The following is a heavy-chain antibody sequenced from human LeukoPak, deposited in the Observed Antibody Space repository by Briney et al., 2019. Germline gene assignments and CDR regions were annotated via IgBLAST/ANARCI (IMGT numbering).Heavy chain of an antibody. D-gene: IGHD5-24*01. V-gene: IGHV2-5*01. CDR2: IYWNDDK. CDR3: AHTYVEMATSDFDY. Sequence: SGPTLVKPTQTLTLTCTFSGFSLSTSGVGVGWIRQPPGKALEWLALIYWNDDKRYSPSLKSRLTITKDTSKNQVVLTMTNMDPVDTATYYCAHTYVEMATSDFDYWGQGTLVTVSS. J-gene: IGHJ4*02. CDR1: GFSLSTSGVG.